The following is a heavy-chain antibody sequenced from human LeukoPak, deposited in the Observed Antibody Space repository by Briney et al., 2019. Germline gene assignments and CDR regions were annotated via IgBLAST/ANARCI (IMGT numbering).Heavy chain of an antibody. CDR2: INHNGNVN. J-gene: IGHJ6*02. D-gene: IGHD3-16*01. CDR1: GFTFSSYA. CDR3: ARGGGLDV. Sequence: PGGSLRLSCAASGFTFSSYAMSWARQAPGKGLEWVASINHNGNVNYRVDSVKGRFTISRDNAKNSLYLQMSNLRAEDTAVYFCARGGGLDVWGQGATVTVSS. V-gene: IGHV3-7*03.